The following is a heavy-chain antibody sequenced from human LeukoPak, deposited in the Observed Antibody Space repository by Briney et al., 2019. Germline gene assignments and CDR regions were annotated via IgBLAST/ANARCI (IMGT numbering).Heavy chain of an antibody. Sequence: GGSLRLSCAASGFSFTTYWMGWVRQAPGKGLEWVANIKQDGTEKYYVDSVMGRFTISRDNSKNSLYLQMNSLRTEDTALYYCAKDFGPYYYYMDVWGKGTTVTVSS. CDR3: AKDFGPYYYYMDV. D-gene: IGHD3-10*01. V-gene: IGHV3-7*03. CDR1: GFSFTTYW. CDR2: IKQDGTEK. J-gene: IGHJ6*03.